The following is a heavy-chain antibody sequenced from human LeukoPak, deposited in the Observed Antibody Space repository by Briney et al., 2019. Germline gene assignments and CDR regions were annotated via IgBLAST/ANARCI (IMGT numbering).Heavy chain of an antibody. CDR1: GFTFSSYW. D-gene: IGHD3-3*01. CDR3: ARDGYDFWSGYYYYYYYMDV. J-gene: IGHJ6*03. V-gene: IGHV3-74*01. Sequence: GGSLRLSCAASGFTFSSYWMHWVRQAPGKGLVWVSRINSDGSSTSYADSVKGRFTIPRDNAKNTLYLQMNSLRAEDTAVYYCARDGYDFWSGYYYYYYYMDVWGKGTTVTVSS. CDR2: INSDGSST.